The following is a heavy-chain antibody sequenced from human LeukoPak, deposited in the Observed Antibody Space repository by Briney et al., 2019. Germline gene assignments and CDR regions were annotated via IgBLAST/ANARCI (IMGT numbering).Heavy chain of an antibody. Sequence: GTSLRLSCAASGFTFSSYGMHWVRQAPGKGLEWVAVISYDGSNEFSADSVKGRFTISRDNSTNTLYLQMNSLRPEDTAVYYCAKPAYCGGDCYSSPFQHWGQGTLVTVSS. D-gene: IGHD2-21*02. CDR1: GFTFSSYG. CDR3: AKPAYCGGDCYSSPFQH. CDR2: ISYDGSNE. J-gene: IGHJ1*01. V-gene: IGHV3-30*18.